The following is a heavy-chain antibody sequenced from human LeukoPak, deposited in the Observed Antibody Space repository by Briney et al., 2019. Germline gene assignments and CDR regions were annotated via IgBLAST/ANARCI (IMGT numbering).Heavy chain of an antibody. Sequence: GGSLRLSCVTSGFTFSSYWMTWVRQAPGKGLEWVANINQDGHEKNYVDSVKGRFTISRDNPKDSLYLQMNSLRAEDTAVYFCVRDMDVWAQGTTVTVSS. J-gene: IGHJ6*02. CDR3: VRDMDV. CDR1: GFTFSSYW. V-gene: IGHV3-7*05. CDR2: INQDGHEK.